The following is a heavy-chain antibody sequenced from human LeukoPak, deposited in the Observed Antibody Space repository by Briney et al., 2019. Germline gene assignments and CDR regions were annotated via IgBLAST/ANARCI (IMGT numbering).Heavy chain of an antibody. D-gene: IGHD2-2*01. V-gene: IGHV1-2*02. CDR3: ARGLSDLPAFDS. CDR2: INTNSGGT. CDR1: GYTFTCYY. J-gene: IGHJ4*02. Sequence: ASVTVSFTASGYTFTCYYMHGVRQAPAPGLEWMGLINTNSGGTNYTQKFPGTVTMTKYTSISTAYMELSRLRSDDRAVYYCARGLSDLPAFDSWGQGTLVTVSS.